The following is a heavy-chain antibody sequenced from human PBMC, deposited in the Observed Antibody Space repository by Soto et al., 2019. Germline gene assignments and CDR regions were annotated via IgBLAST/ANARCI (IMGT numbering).Heavy chain of an antibody. CDR2: ISGSGGST. CDR1: GFTFSSYA. D-gene: IGHD5-18*01. Sequence: GGSLRLSCAASGFTFSSYAMSWVRQAPGKGPEWVSSISGSGGSTYYADSVKGRFTISRDNAKNSLYLQMNSLRAEDTAVYYCARDQPGYSYGYGLGYWGQGTLVTVSS. CDR3: ARDQPGYSYGYGLGY. V-gene: IGHV3-23*01. J-gene: IGHJ4*02.